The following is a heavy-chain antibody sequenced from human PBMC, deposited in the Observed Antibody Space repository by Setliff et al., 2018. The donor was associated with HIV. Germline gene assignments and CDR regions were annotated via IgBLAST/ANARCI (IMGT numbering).Heavy chain of an antibody. D-gene: IGHD3-22*01. CDR1: GGSIDNNKYY. J-gene: IGHJ5*02. Sequence: SETLSLTCSVSGGSIDNNKYYWTWIRQPPGKGLEWTGSIYHTGRTYYNRSLESRLTISIDTSKNQFSLKLTSVTAADTAMYYCASRIYYYDSNNFLREEGFDPWGQGTLVTVSS. V-gene: IGHV4-39*01. CDR3: ASRIYYYDSNNFLREEGFDP. CDR2: IYHTGRT.